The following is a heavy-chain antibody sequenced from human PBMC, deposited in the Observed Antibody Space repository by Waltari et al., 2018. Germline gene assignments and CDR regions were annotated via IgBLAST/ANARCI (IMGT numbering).Heavy chain of an antibody. Sequence: EVQMVESGGDLVQTGGSLRLSCAATGFIFSGYSMNWVRQAPGNGLEWLSYISSGSHSLFYADSLKGRFTVSRDNAKNSLYLQMDSLTVDDTAMYFCARGRNTGRAPLDYWGQGTLVTVSS. V-gene: IGHV3-48*01. D-gene: IGHD4-4*01. CDR1: GFIFSGYS. CDR2: ISSGSHSL. J-gene: IGHJ4*02. CDR3: ARGRNTGRAPLDY.